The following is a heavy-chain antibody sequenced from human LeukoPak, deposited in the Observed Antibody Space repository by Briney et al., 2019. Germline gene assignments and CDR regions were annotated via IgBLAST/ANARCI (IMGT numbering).Heavy chain of an antibody. V-gene: IGHV4-31*03. CDR1: GGSISSGGYY. D-gene: IGHD3-16*01. J-gene: IGHJ3*02. Sequence: SETLSLTYTVSGGSISSGGYYWSWIRQHPGKGLEWIGYIYYSGSTYYNPSLKSRVTISVDTSKNQFSLKLSSVTAADTAVYYCARVLGRIDAFDIWGQGTMVTVSS. CDR2: IYYSGST. CDR3: ARVLGRIDAFDI.